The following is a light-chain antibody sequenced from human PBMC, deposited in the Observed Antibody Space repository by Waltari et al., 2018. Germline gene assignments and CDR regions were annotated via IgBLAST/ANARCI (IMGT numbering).Light chain of an antibody. J-gene: IGKJ1*01. CDR2: AAS. Sequence: DIQMTQSPSSLSASVGDRVTITCRASQTISGYLNWYQQKPGKAPNLLIYAASSMQSGVPSRFSGSGSGRDFTLIITSLQPEDFATYYCQQSYSFTRTFGQGTKVEIK. V-gene: IGKV1-39*01. CDR1: QTISGY. CDR3: QQSYSFTRT.